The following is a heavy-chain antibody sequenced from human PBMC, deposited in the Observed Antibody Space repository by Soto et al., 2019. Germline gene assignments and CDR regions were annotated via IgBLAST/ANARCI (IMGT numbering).Heavy chain of an antibody. CDR1: GFTFSSYA. Sequence: GGSLRLSCAASGFTFSSYAMSWVRQAPGKGLEWVSAISGSGGSTYYADSVKGRFTISRDNSKNTLYLQMNSLRAEDTAVYYCAKDPVAVGLVGLYYFDYWGQGTLVTV. CDR3: AKDPVAVGLVGLYYFDY. CDR2: ISGSGGST. J-gene: IGHJ4*02. D-gene: IGHD6-19*01. V-gene: IGHV3-23*01.